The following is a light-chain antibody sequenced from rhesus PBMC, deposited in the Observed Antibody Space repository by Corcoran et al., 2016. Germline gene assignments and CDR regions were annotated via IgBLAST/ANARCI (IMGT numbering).Light chain of an antibody. CDR1: QSVSSR. CDR2: ATS. V-gene: IGKV3-42*01. CDR3: QQDYRWPPLT. Sequence: EIVMTQSPATLSLSPGERATLSCRASQSVSSRLAWYQQKPGQAPRLPIYATSRRATGIPDRFSGSGFGTEVTLTFSSLEPEDVGVYYCQQDYRWPPLTFGGGTKVEVK. J-gene: IGKJ4*01.